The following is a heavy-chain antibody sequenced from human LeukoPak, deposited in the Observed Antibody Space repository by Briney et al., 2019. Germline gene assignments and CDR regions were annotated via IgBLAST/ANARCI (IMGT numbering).Heavy chain of an antibody. CDR2: IRSKTYGETT. CDR3: TRGDGSGIC. CDR1: GFTFGDYA. V-gene: IGHV3-49*04. Sequence: GRSLRLSCTASGFTFGDYAMGWVRQAPGKGLEWIGFIRSKTYGETTEYAASVKGRFTSSRDDSKSIAYLQMNSLNIEDTAVYYCTRGDGSGICWGQGTLVTVSS. J-gene: IGHJ4*02. D-gene: IGHD3-22*01.